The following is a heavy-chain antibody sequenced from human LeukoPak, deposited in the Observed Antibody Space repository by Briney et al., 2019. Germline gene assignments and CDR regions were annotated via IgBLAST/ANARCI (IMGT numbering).Heavy chain of an antibody. V-gene: IGHV3-23*01. CDR3: AKDQEGGYRPDY. J-gene: IGHJ4*02. Sequence: GGSLRLSCAASGFTFSSYAMSWVRQAPGKGLEWVSAISGSGGSTYYADSVKGRFTISRDNSKKKVYMQMNSLRAEDTAVYYCAKDQEGGYRPDYWGQGTLVTVSS. D-gene: IGHD5-18*01. CDR1: GFTFSSYA. CDR2: ISGSGGST.